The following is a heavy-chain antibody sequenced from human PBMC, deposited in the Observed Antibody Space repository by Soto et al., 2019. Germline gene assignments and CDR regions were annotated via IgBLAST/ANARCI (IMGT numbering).Heavy chain of an antibody. CDR3: AREGWRGYGMDV. V-gene: IGHV4-30-4*01. J-gene: IGHJ6*02. Sequence: SETLSLTCTVSGGSISSGDYYWSWIRQPPGKGLEWIGYIYYSGSTYYNPSLKSRVTISVDTSKNQFSLKLSSVTAADTAVYYCAREGWRGYGMDVWGQGTTVTVSS. CDR1: GGSISSGDYY. D-gene: IGHD3-10*01. CDR2: IYYSGST.